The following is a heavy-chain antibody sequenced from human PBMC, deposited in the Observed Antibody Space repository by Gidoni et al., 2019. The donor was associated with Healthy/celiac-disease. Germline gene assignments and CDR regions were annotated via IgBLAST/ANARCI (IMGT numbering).Heavy chain of an antibody. V-gene: IGHV3-23*01. CDR1: GFPFSSYA. Sequence: EVQLLESGGGLVQPGGSLRLPCAASGFPFSSYAMSWVRQAPGKGLECVSAISGSGGSTYYADSVKGRFTISRDNSKNTLYLQMNSLRAEDTAVYYCAKGSPFWWELPHDWGQGTLVTVSS. CDR3: AKGSPFWWELPHD. J-gene: IGHJ4*02. CDR2: ISGSGGST. D-gene: IGHD1-26*01.